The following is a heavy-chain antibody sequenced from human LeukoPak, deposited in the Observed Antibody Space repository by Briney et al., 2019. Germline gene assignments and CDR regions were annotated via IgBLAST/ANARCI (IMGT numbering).Heavy chain of an antibody. V-gene: IGHV4-4*07. CDR2: IYTSGST. Sequence: SETLSLTCTVSGGSISSYYWSWIRQPAGKGLEWIGRIYTSGSTNYNPSLKSRVTMSVDTSKNQFSLKLSSVTAADTAGVYWSKKMGGKKPHYYYYGMDVWGQGTTVTVSS. D-gene: IGHD3-16*01. CDR1: GGSISSYY. CDR3: SKKMGGKKPHYYYYGMDV. J-gene: IGHJ6*02.